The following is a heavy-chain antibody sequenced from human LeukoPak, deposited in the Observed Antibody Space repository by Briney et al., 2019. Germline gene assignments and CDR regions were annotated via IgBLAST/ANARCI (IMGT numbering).Heavy chain of an antibody. Sequence: GASVKVSCKATGGTFSSYAISWVRQASGHGLEWMGGIIPIIGTANYAQKFQGRVTTTTDESTSTAYMELSSLRSEDTAVYYCASPAGGYCSGGSCYTGLDAFDIWGQGTMVTVSS. V-gene: IGHV1-69*05. CDR3: ASPAGGYCSGGSCYTGLDAFDI. CDR2: IIPIIGTA. D-gene: IGHD2-15*01. J-gene: IGHJ3*02. CDR1: GGTFSSYA.